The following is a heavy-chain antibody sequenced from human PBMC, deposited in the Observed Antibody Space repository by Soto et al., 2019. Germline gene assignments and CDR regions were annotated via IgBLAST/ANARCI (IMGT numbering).Heavy chain of an antibody. J-gene: IGHJ4*02. CDR1: GGTFSSYA. CDR3: ARAHLGLQSNKPPDY. D-gene: IGHD3-16*01. CDR2: IIPIFGTA. Sequence: QVQLVQSGAEVKKPGSSVKVSCKASGGTFSSYAISWVRQAPGQGLEWMGGIIPIFGTANYAQKFQGRVTFTADESTSTAYMELTSLRSEDTAVYFGARAHLGLQSNKPPDYWGQGTLVTVSS. V-gene: IGHV1-69*12.